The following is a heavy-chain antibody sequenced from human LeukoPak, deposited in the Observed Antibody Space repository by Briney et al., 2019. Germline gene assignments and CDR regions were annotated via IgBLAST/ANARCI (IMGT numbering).Heavy chain of an antibody. D-gene: IGHD3-22*01. J-gene: IGHJ5*02. CDR1: GYTFTSYD. CDR3: ARDQSYDSSGYYYNWFDP. CDR2: MNPNSGNT. V-gene: IGHV1-8*01. Sequence: ASVKVSCKASGYTFTSYDINWVRQATGQGLEWMGWMNPNSGNTGYAQKFQGRVTMTRNTSISTAYMELSSLRSEDTAVYYCARDQSYDSSGYYYNWFDPWGQGTLVTVSS.